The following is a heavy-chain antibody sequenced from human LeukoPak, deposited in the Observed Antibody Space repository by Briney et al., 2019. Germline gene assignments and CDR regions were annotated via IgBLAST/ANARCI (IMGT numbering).Heavy chain of an antibody. V-gene: IGHV1-2*07. CDR1: GYTFTDYC. D-gene: IGHD4/OR15-4a*01. J-gene: IGHJ5*02. Sequence: GASVKASCKASGYTFTDYCMHWVRQAPGQGLEWIECINPNSGGTSYAHNFQGRVTMTRDTSISTAYMELSRLTSDDTAMYYCARDPGADYPYNCFDPWGQGTLVTVSS. CDR2: INPNSGGT. CDR3: ARDPGADYPYNCFDP.